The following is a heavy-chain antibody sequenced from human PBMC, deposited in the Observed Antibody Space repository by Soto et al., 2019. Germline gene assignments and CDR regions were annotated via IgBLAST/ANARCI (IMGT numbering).Heavy chain of an antibody. CDR3: GRPGNSWYLYYFDY. Sequence: EVQLVESGGVLVQPGGSLRLSCAASGFTLGSYSMHWVRQVPGEGLEWVSYISSTGSNIYYGDSVKGRFTISRENAKNSLYLQMNSLRVEDTAVYYCGRPGNSWYLYYFDYWGQGTLVTVSS. D-gene: IGHD6-13*01. J-gene: IGHJ4*02. V-gene: IGHV3-48*01. CDR1: GFTLGSYS. CDR2: ISSTGSNI.